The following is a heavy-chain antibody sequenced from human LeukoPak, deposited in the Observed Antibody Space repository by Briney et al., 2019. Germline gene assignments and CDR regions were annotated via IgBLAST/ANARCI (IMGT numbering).Heavy chain of an antibody. Sequence: SETLSLTCTVSGGSVSGYYWSWTRQPPGKGLEWIGYMYDRGNINYNPSLKSRVTLSQDMSKNQLSLKLRSVTAADSAVYYCAATIKRDYGDTNLHYWGQGILVTVSS. D-gene: IGHD4-17*01. J-gene: IGHJ4*02. CDR2: MYDRGNI. CDR1: GGSVSGYY. CDR3: AATIKRDYGDTNLHY. V-gene: IGHV4-59*02.